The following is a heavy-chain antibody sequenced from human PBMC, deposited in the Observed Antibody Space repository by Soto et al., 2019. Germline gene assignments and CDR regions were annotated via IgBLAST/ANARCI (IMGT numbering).Heavy chain of an antibody. CDR1: GVTVSSNY. D-gene: IGHD5-18*01. CDR3: ARDQPGYSYGYGLGY. J-gene: IGHJ4*02. Sequence: GGSLRLSCAASGVTVSSNYMSWVRQAPGKGLEWVSVIYSGGSTYYADSVKGRFTISRDNSKNTLYLQMNSLRAEDTAVYYCARDQPGYSYGYGLGYWGQGTLVTVSS. V-gene: IGHV3-66*01. CDR2: IYSGGST.